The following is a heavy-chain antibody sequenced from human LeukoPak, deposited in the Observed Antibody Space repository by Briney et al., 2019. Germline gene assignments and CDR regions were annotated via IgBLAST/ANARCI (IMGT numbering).Heavy chain of an antibody. CDR2: IYHSGST. CDR3: ARVGYSYGFEY. D-gene: IGHD5-18*01. V-gene: IGHV4-30-2*01. J-gene: IGHJ4*02. Sequence: PSQTLCLTCAVSGGSISSGGYSWSWIRQPPGKGLEWIGYIYHSGSTYYNPSLKSRVTISVDRSKNQFSLKLSSVTAADTAVYYCARVGYSYGFEYWGQGTLVTASS. CDR1: GGSISSGGYS.